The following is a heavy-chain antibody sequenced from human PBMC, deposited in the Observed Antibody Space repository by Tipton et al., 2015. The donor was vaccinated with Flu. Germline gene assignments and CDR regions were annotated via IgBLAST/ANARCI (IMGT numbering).Heavy chain of an antibody. CDR3: ARQGTGSGWATFGY. D-gene: IGHD6-19*01. CDR1: GFTFSSNW. Sequence: VQLVQSGAEVKKPEESLKISCKGSGFTFSSNWIGWVRQMPGRGLEWMGIIYPGDSDTRYSPSLQGQVTISADKSISTAYLQWSSLKATDTAMYYCARQGTGSGWATFGYWGQGTLVTASS. V-gene: IGHV5-51*01. CDR2: IYPGDSDT. J-gene: IGHJ4*02.